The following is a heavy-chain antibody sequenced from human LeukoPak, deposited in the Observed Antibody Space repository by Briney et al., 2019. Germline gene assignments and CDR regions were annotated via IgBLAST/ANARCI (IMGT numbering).Heavy chain of an antibody. Sequence: GGSLRLSCAASGFTFSSHAMSWVRQAPGKGLEWVSVISGSGGSTYYADSVKGRFTISRDNSKNTPYLQMNSLRAEDTAVYYCAKSRGVSTSSHDYWGQGTLVTVSS. V-gene: IGHV3-23*01. CDR3: AKSRGVSTSSHDY. CDR2: ISGSGGST. D-gene: IGHD2-2*01. CDR1: GFTFSSHA. J-gene: IGHJ4*02.